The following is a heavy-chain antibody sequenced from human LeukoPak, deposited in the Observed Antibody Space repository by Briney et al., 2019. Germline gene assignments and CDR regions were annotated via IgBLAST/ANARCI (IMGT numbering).Heavy chain of an antibody. CDR3: AKDRLEGGSYYTFDY. J-gene: IGHJ4*02. CDR2: IRYDGSNK. CDR1: GFTFSSYG. Sequence: SGGSLRLSCAASGFTFSSYGMHWVRQAPGKGLEWVAFIRYDGSNKYYADSVKGRFTISRDNSKNTLYLQMNSLRAEDTAVYYCAKDRLEGGSYYTFDYWGQGTLVTVSS. V-gene: IGHV3-30*02. D-gene: IGHD1-26*01.